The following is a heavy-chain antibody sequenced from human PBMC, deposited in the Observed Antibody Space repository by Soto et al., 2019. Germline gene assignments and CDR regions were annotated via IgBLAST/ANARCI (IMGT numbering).Heavy chain of an antibody. D-gene: IGHD6-13*01. Sequence: PSETLSLTCTVSGGSISSSSYYWGWIRQPPGKGLEWIGSIYYSGSTYYNPSLKSRVTISVDTSKNQFSLKLSSVTAADTAVYYCARHGYSSSWYMYYYYYGMDVWGQGTTVTVSS. J-gene: IGHJ6*02. CDR1: GGSISSSSYY. CDR3: ARHGYSSSWYMYYYYYGMDV. V-gene: IGHV4-39*01. CDR2: IYYSGST.